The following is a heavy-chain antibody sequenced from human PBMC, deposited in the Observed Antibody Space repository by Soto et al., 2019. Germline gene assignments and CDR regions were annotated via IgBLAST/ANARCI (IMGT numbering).Heavy chain of an antibody. Sequence: SETLSLTCSVLGDSIIYTRYYWGWIRQSPEKGLEWIGSISHDGHAYYNPSLKSRVTLFADTSRNQFSLKMKSVTVADTALYXCARQVYGDYLGGNWFDPWGQGALVTVS. V-gene: IGHV4-39*01. CDR3: ARQVYGDYLGGNWFDP. CDR1: GDSIIYTRYY. J-gene: IGHJ5*02. D-gene: IGHD4-17*01. CDR2: ISHDGHA.